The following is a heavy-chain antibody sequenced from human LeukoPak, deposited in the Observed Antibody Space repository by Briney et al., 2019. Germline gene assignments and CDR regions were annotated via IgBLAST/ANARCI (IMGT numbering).Heavy chain of an antibody. J-gene: IGHJ5*02. V-gene: IGHV4-39*07. D-gene: IGHD2-15*01. CDR2: INHSGST. CDR3: AREGSEMAYNWFDP. Sequence: SETLSLTCSVTAGSIAVNHHYWGWIRQAPGKGLKLIGEINHSGSTNSNASLKSRVTISVDTSKNQFSLKLSSVAAADTAVYYCAREGSEMAYNWFDPWGQGTLVTVSS. CDR1: AGSIAVNHHY.